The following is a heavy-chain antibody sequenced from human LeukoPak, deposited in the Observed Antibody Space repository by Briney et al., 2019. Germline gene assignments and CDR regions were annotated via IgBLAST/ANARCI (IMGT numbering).Heavy chain of an antibody. D-gene: IGHD3-10*01. CDR3: AKEIRGGFGESEYYFDY. CDR1: GITFSNYA. Sequence: PGGSLRLSCAASGITFSNYAMSWVRQAPGKGLEWVSEISGSGGTTYYADSVKGRFTLSRDNSKNSLYLQMNSLRAEDTALYYCAKEIRGGFGESEYYFDYWGQGTLVTVSS. CDR2: ISGSGGTT. V-gene: IGHV3-23*01. J-gene: IGHJ4*02.